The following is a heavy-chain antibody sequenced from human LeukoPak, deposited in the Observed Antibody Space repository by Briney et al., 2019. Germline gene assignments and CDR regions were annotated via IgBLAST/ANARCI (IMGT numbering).Heavy chain of an antibody. J-gene: IGHJ4*02. CDR2: INHSGST. D-gene: IGHD6-13*01. CDR3: ARPAAAGIQKPYDY. CDR1: GGSFSGYS. V-gene: IGHV4-34*01. Sequence: PSETLSLTCAVYGGSFSGYSWSWIRQPPGKGLEWIGEINHSGSTNYNPSLKSRVTISVDTSKNQFSLKLSSVTAADTAVYYCARPAAAGIQKPYDYWGQGTLVTVSS.